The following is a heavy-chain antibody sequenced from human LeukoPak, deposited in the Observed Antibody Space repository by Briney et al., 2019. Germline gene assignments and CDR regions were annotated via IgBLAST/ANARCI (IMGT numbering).Heavy chain of an antibody. Sequence: GGSLRLSCAASGFTFSSYGMHWVRQAPGKGLEWVAFIRYDGSNKYYADSVKGRFTISRDNSKNTLYLQMNSLRAEDTAVYYCASENGIAVAGTDYWGQGTLVTVSS. D-gene: IGHD6-19*01. CDR2: IRYDGSNK. CDR3: ASENGIAVAGTDY. V-gene: IGHV3-30*02. J-gene: IGHJ4*02. CDR1: GFTFSSYG.